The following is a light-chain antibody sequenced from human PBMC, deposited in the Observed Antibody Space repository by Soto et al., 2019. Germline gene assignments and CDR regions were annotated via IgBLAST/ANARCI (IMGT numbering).Light chain of an antibody. CDR1: SSDVGAYNL. V-gene: IGLV2-23*01. Sequence: QSALTQPTSVSGSHGQSITVSCTGTSSDVGAYNLVSWYQQYPGKAPRLIIYEGTKRPSGISHRFSGSKSDNTASLTISVLRAEDEAHYHCCSYAGSRTFVFGGGTKLTVL. CDR3: CSYAGSRTFV. CDR2: EGT. J-gene: IGLJ3*02.